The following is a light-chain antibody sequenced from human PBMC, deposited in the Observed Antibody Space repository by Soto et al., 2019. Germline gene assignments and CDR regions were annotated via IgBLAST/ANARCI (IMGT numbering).Light chain of an antibody. CDR1: QSISIW. V-gene: IGKV1-5*01. CDR3: QQYYSYPWT. Sequence: DIQMTQSPSTLSASVGDRVTITCRASQSISIWLAWYQQKPGKAPNLLIDDASSVESRVATWCSGGGCGKDFTLIISCLQSEDVVTYYYQQYYSYPWTFGQGTKVDIK. CDR2: DAS. J-gene: IGKJ1*01.